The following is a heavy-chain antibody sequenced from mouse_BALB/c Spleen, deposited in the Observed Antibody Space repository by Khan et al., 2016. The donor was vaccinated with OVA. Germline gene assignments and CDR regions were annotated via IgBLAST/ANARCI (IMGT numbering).Heavy chain of an antibody. CDR2: INPHIGET. J-gene: IGHJ2*01. D-gene: IGHD1-1*01. CDR3: TRIYRSDFDY. Sequence: IQLVQSGPELVRPGASVKISCKASGYSFTGYFMNWVMQSPGKSLECIGRINPHIGETFYNQRFKDKATLPVDESSNTAHMELRSLASEDSAVYSCTRIYRSDFDYWGQGTTLTVSS. CDR1: GYSFTGYF. V-gene: IGHV1-20*02.